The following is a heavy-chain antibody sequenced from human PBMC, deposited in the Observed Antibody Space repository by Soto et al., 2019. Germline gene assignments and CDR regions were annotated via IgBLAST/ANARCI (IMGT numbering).Heavy chain of an antibody. CDR2: MNPNSGNT. CDR1: GYTFTSYD. V-gene: IGHV1-8*01. Sequence: ASVKVSCKASGYTFTSYDINWVRQATGQGLEWMGWMNPNSGNTGYAQKFQGRVTMTRNTSISTAYVELSSLRSEDTAVYYCARESLPNGYCSGGSCYSAAFDIWGQGTMVTVSS. D-gene: IGHD2-15*01. CDR3: ARESLPNGYCSGGSCYSAAFDI. J-gene: IGHJ3*02.